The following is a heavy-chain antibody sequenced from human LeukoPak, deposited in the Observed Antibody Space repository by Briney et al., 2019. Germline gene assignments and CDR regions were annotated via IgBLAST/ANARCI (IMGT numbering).Heavy chain of an antibody. D-gene: IGHD1-26*01. J-gene: IGHJ4*02. V-gene: IGHV4-34*01. CDR2: INHSGST. CDR3: ARLMPKVGATFDY. Sequence: PSETLSLTCTVSGVSISSYYWSWIRQPPGKGLEWIGEINHSGSTNYNPSLKSRVTISVDTSKNQFSLKLSSVTAADTAVYYCARLMPKVGATFDYWGQGTLVTVSS. CDR1: GVSISSYY.